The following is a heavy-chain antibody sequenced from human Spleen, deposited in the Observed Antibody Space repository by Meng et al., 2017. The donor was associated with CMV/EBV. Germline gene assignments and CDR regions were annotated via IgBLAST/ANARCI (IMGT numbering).Heavy chain of an antibody. V-gene: IGHV3-30*02. Sequence: GGSLRLSCATSGFTFSSFGMHWVRQPPGKGLEWVAFIEYNGRDKYYSDSVKGRFTISRDNSKNTLYLQMSSLRAEDTAVYYCELLPEWGQGTLVTVS. CDR3: ELLPE. D-gene: IGHD2-15*01. CDR2: IEYNGRDK. CDR1: GFTFSSFG. J-gene: IGHJ4*02.